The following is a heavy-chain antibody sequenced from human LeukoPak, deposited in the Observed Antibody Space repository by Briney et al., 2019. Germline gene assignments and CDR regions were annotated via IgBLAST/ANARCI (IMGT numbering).Heavy chain of an antibody. D-gene: IGHD2-15*01. CDR1: GYSFTSYW. Sequence: GESLKISCKGSGYSFTSYWIGWVRQMPGKGLEWMGIIYPGDSDTRYSPSFQGQVTTSADKSISTAYLQWSSLKASDTAMYYCARGGLGYCSGGSCSNRWYYFDYWGQGTLVTVSS. CDR2: IYPGDSDT. CDR3: ARGGLGYCSGGSCSNRWYYFDY. J-gene: IGHJ4*02. V-gene: IGHV5-51*01.